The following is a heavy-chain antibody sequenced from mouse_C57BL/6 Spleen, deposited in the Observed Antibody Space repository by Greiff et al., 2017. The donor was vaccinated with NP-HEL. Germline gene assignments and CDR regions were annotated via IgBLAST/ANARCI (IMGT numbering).Heavy chain of an antibody. Sequence: QVQLKQSGPELVKPGASVKISCKASGYAFSSSWMNWVKQRPGKGLEWIGRIYPGDGDTNYNGKFKGKATLTADKSSSTAYMQLSSLTSEDSAVYFCARDYDGYYVDYWGQGTTLTVSS. D-gene: IGHD2-3*01. V-gene: IGHV1-82*01. CDR2: IYPGDGDT. CDR3: ARDYDGYYVDY. J-gene: IGHJ2*01. CDR1: GYAFSSSW.